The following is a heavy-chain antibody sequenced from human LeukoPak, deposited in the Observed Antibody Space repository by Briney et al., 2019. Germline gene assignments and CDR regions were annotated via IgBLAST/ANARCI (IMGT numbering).Heavy chain of an antibody. CDR3: ARPYYSGNFYYYGMDV. V-gene: IGHV3-11*01. D-gene: IGHD1-26*01. Sequence: GSLRLSCAASGFTFSDYYMSWIRQAPGKGLEWVSHIGSSANTIWYADSVKGRFTISRDNAKNSVHLQMNSLRAEDTAVYYCARPYYSGNFYYYGMDVWGQGTTVTVSS. J-gene: IGHJ6*02. CDR1: GFTFSDYY. CDR2: IGSSANTI.